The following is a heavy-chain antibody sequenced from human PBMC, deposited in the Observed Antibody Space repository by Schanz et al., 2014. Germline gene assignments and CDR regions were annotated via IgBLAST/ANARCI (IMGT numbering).Heavy chain of an antibody. CDR1: GFPFSDYF. CDR3: AKQHIVRGVIYLNWFDS. CDR2: ISGRDGST. J-gene: IGHJ5*01. V-gene: IGHV3-23*04. D-gene: IGHD3-10*01. Sequence: EVQLVQSGGGLVQPGGSLRLSCTASGFPFSDYFMAWIRQPPGRGLEWVSAISGRDGSTYYADSVRGRFTISRDNSKNTLYLQMNSLRAEDTAVYYCAKQHIVRGVIYLNWFDSWGQGTLVTVSS.